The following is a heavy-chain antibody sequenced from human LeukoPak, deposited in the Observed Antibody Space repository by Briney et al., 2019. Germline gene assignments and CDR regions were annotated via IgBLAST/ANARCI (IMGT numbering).Heavy chain of an antibody. V-gene: IGHV6-1*01. CDR3: ARRLAGTQILDY. CDR1: GDSVSSNSAT. D-gene: IGHD1-1*01. CDR2: TYYRSKWYN. Sequence: SQTLSLTCAISGDSVSSNSATWTWIRQSPSRGLEWLGRTYYRSKWYNDYAVSVKSRLTINSDTSKNQFSLQLNSVTPEDTAVYYCARRLAGTQILDYWGQGTLVTVSS. J-gene: IGHJ4*02.